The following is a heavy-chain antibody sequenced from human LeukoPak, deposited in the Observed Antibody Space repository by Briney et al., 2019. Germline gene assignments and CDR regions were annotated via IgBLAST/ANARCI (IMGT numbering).Heavy chain of an antibody. J-gene: IGHJ4*02. D-gene: IGHD3-22*01. V-gene: IGHV1-2*06. Sequence: ASVKVSCKASGYTFTGYYMHWVRQAPGQGLEWMGRINPNGGGTNYAQKFQGRVTMTRDTSISTAYMELSRLTSDDTAVYYCARQENGGYSYLGDYWGQGTLVTVSS. CDR1: GYTFTGYY. CDR2: INPNGGGT. CDR3: ARQENGGYSYLGDY.